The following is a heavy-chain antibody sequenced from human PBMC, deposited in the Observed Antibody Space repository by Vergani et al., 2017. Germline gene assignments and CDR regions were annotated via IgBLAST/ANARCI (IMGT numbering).Heavy chain of an antibody. CDR3: ARSVVGAGEYFDY. V-gene: IGHV4-30-4*01. Sequence: QVQLQVSGPGLVKPSQTLSLTCTVSGGSISSGDYYWSWIRQPPGKGLEWIGYIYYSGSTYYNPSLKSRVTISVDTSKNQFSLKLSSVTAADTAVYYCARSVVGAGEYFDYWGQGTLVTVSS. J-gene: IGHJ4*02. D-gene: IGHD1-26*01. CDR2: IYYSGST. CDR1: GGSISSGDYY.